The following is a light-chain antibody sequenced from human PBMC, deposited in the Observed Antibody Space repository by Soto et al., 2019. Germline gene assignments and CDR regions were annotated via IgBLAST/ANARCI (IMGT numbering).Light chain of an antibody. CDR2: GAS. CDR1: QSVSNNY. J-gene: IGKJ5*01. CDR3: QKRSNWPGDT. Sequence: EIVLTQSPGTLSLSPGERATLSCRASQSVSNNYLAWYQQKPGQAPRLLIYGASNRATGIPDRFSGSGSGTDFTLTISRLEPEDFAVYYCQKRSNWPGDTFGQGTRLEIK. V-gene: IGKV3D-20*02.